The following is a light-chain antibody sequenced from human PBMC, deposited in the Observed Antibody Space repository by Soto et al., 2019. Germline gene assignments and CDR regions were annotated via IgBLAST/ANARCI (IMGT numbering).Light chain of an antibody. CDR3: SSYTTTSTLV. V-gene: IGLV2-14*02. J-gene: IGLJ3*02. CDR2: EVR. Sequence: QSALTQPASVSGSPGQSITISCTGTRSDVGSYNFVSWYQQHPGKAPKLIISEVRNRPSGISYRFTGSKSGNTASLTISGLQAEDEADYYCSSYTTTSTLVFGGGTKVTVL. CDR1: RSDVGSYNF.